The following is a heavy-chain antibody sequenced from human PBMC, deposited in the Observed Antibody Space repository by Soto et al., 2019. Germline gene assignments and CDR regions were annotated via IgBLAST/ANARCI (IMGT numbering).Heavy chain of an antibody. D-gene: IGHD6-19*01. CDR3: AKDRPWLVFDY. Sequence: QVQLVESGGGVVQPGRSLRLSCAASGFTFSSYGMHWVRQAPGKGLEWVAVKSYDGSNKYYADSVKGRFTISRDNSKNTLDLQMNSLRAEDTAVYYCAKDRPWLVFDYWGQGTLVTVSS. CDR1: GFTFSSYG. CDR2: KSYDGSNK. J-gene: IGHJ4*02. V-gene: IGHV3-30*18.